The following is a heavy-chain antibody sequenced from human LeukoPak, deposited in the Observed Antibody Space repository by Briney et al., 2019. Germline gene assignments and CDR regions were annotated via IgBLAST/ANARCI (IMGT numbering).Heavy chain of an antibody. D-gene: IGHD6-13*01. Sequence: SETLSLTCTVSGGSISSSSYYWGWIRQPPGRGLEWIGSIYYSGSTYYNPSLKSRVTISVDTSKNQFSLKLSSVTAADTAVYYCAREDLAAAGPSFDYWGQGTLVTVSS. CDR3: AREDLAAAGPSFDY. CDR1: GGSISSSSYY. V-gene: IGHV4-39*01. J-gene: IGHJ4*02. CDR2: IYYSGST.